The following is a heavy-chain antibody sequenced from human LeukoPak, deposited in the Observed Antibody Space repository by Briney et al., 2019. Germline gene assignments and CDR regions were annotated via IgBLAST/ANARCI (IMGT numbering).Heavy chain of an antibody. V-gene: IGHV3-33*01. J-gene: IGHJ3*02. CDR1: GFTFSSYG. Sequence: GGSLRLSCAASGFTFSSYGMHWVRQAPGKGLEWVAVIWYDGSNEYYADSVKGRFTISRDNSRNILYLQMSSLRAEDTAVYYCVRDLDQNDFWSGYWPDAFDSWGQGTRVFVSS. CDR2: IWYDGSNE. CDR3: VRDLDQNDFWSGYWPDAFDS. D-gene: IGHD3-3*01.